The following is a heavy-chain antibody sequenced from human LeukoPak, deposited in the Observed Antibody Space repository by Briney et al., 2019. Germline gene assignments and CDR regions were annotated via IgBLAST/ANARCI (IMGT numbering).Heavy chain of an antibody. CDR3: ARDYDSSGYALRGFQH. V-gene: IGHV3-21*01. D-gene: IGHD3-22*01. CDR2: ISSSSSYI. J-gene: IGHJ1*01. Sequence: GGSLRLSCAASGFTFSSYSMNWVRQAAGKGLEWVSSISSSSSYIYYADSVKGRFTISRDNAKNSLYLQMNSLRAEDTAVYYCARDYDSSGYALRGFQHWGQGTLVTVSS. CDR1: GFTFSSYS.